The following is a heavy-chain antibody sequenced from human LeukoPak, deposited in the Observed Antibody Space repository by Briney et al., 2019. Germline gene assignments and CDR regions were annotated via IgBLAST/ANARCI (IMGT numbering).Heavy chain of an antibody. CDR1: GFTFSSYA. V-gene: IGHV3-30*04. CDR2: VSYDGSNK. CDR3: ARAHSP. J-gene: IGHJ5*02. Sequence: GRSLRLSCAASGFTFSSYAMHWLRQAPGKGLEWVAVVSYDGSNKYYADSVKGRFTISRDNSKNTLYLQMNSLRAEDTAVYYCARAHSPWGQGTLVTVSS.